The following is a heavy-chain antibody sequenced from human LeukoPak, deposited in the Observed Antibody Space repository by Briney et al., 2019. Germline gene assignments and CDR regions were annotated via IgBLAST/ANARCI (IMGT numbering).Heavy chain of an antibody. CDR2: ISGRSSTK. D-gene: IGHD3-10*01. V-gene: IGHV3-48*01. CDR1: GFTFSSYS. CDR3: ARVRLDSGTYSLYY. J-gene: IGHJ4*02. Sequence: GGSPRLSCAASGFTFSSYSMDWVRQAPGKGLEWVSYISGRSSTKYYADSVKGRFTISRDNAENSLYLQMNSLRVEDTAVYYCARVRLDSGTYSLYYWGQGTLVTVSS.